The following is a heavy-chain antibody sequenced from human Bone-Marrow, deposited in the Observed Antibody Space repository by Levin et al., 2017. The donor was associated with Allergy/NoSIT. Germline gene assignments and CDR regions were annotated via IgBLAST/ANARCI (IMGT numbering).Heavy chain of an antibody. CDR3: ARGWYYFDY. CDR1: GLTFNSYW. Sequence: PWASVKVSCAASGLTFNSYWMHWVRQTPGKGLERVSRINSDGSSTDYADSVKGRFTVSRDNAKNTLYLQMNSLRAEDTAVYYCARGWYYFDYWGQGALVTVSS. CDR2: INSDGSST. J-gene: IGHJ4*02. V-gene: IGHV3-74*01.